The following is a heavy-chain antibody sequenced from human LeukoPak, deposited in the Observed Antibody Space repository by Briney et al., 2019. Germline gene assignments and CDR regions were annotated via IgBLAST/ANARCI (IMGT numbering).Heavy chain of an antibody. CDR3: ARDLYYYDSSGYYYAGFDY. CDR2: INPNSGGT. J-gene: IGHJ4*02. V-gene: IGHV1-2*02. CDR1: GYTFTGYY. D-gene: IGHD3-22*01. Sequence: ASVKVSCKASGYTFTGYYMHWVRQAPGQGLEWTGWINPNSGGTNYAQKFQGRVTMTRDTSISTAYMELSRLRSDDTAVYYCARDLYYYDSSGYYYAGFDYWGQGTLVTVSS.